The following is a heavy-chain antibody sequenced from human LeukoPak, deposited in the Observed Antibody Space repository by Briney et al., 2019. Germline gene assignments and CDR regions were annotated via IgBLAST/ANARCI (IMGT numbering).Heavy chain of an antibody. CDR2: IYHSGST. J-gene: IGHJ6*02. Sequence: PSETLSLTCGVSGGSISSGGYSWSWIRQPPGKGLEWIAYIYHSGSTYYNPSLKGRVTISVDRSKNQFSLKLSSVTAADTAVYYCARDKYGMDVWGQGTTVTVSS. CDR1: GGSISSGGYS. V-gene: IGHV4-30-2*01. CDR3: ARDKYGMDV.